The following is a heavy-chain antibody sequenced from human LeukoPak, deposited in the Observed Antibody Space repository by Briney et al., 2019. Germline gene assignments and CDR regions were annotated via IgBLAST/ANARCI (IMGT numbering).Heavy chain of an antibody. CDR2: ISSSSSYI. J-gene: IGHJ4*02. Sequence: PGGSLRPSCAASGFTFSSYSMNWVRQAPGKGLEWVSSISSSSSYIYYADSVKGRFTISRDNAKNSLYLQMNSLRAEDTAVYYCAVPITAMVYSPYDYWGQGTLVTVSS. CDR1: GFTFSSYS. CDR3: AVPITAMVYSPYDY. V-gene: IGHV3-21*01. D-gene: IGHD5-18*01.